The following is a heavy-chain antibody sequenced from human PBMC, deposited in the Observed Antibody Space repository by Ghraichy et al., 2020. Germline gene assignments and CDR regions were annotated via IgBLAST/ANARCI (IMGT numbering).Heavy chain of an antibody. CDR1: GFTFSSYS. CDR3: ARDGCSGRTCSFYN. Sequence: GGSLRLSCVGSGFTFSSYSMNWVRQSPGRGLEWVSYITRRSSFIYYADSVKGRFTISRDNAQNSVYLDMNSLRAEDTALYYCARDGCSGRTCSFYNWGQGALVTVSS. V-gene: IGHV3-48*01. CDR2: ITRRSSFI. J-gene: IGHJ4*02. D-gene: IGHD2-15*01.